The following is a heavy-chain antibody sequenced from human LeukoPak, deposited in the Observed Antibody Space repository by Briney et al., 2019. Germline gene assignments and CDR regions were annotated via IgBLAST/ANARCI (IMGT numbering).Heavy chain of an antibody. D-gene: IGHD6-13*01. V-gene: IGHV1-8*01. CDR2: MNPNSGNT. J-gene: IGHJ4*02. CDR3: ARGRRTAGLSY. Sequence: ASVTVSCTASGYTFTSYDINWVRQATGQGLEWMGWMNPNSGNTGYAQKFQGRVTMTRNTSIGTAYMELSSLRSEDTAVYYCARGRRTAGLSYWGQGTLVTVSS. CDR1: GYTFTSYD.